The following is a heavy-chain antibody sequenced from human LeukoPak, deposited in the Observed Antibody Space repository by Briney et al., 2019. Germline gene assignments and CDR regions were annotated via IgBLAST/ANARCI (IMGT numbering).Heavy chain of an antibody. J-gene: IGHJ6*02. D-gene: IGHD3-22*01. CDR3: ARDDPHLLLPAYYYYGMDV. Sequence: GGALRLSCAASGFTFSSYEMNWVRQAPGKGGEGGSYISRSGRTIYYADSVKGGVTISRANAKNSLYLQMNSLRAEDTAVYYCARDDPHLLLPAYYYYGMDVWGQGTPVTVSS. V-gene: IGHV3-48*03. CDR2: ISRSGRTI. CDR1: GFTFSSYE.